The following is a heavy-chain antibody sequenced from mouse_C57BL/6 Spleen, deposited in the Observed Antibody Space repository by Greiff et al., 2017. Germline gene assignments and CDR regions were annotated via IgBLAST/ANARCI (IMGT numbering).Heavy chain of an antibody. J-gene: IGHJ2*01. Sequence: EVQLQESGPGLVKPSQSLSLTCSVTGYSITSGYYWNWIRQFPGNKLEWMGYISYDGSNNYNPSLKNRISITRDTAKNQFFLKLNSVTTEDTATYYCAREREYDYEYYFDYWGQGTTLTVSA. CDR2: ISYDGSN. V-gene: IGHV3-6*01. CDR1: GYSITSGYY. D-gene: IGHD2-4*01. CDR3: AREREYDYEYYFDY.